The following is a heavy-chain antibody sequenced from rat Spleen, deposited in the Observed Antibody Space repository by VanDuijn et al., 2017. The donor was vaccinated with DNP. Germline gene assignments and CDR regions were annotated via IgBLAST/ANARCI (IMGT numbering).Heavy chain of an antibody. CDR1: GYTFTTYY. CDR3: ARRRLPYWYFDF. D-gene: IGHD1-4*01. CDR2: INTGSGGT. V-gene: IGHV1-43*01. J-gene: IGHJ1*01. Sequence: QVQLQQSGAELAKPGSSVKISCKASGYTFTTYYMTWIKQTTGQGLEYLGYINTGSGGTNYNEKFRGKATLTVDTSSSTAFMQLSSLTPDDSAVYYCARRRLPYWYFDFWGPGTMVTVSS.